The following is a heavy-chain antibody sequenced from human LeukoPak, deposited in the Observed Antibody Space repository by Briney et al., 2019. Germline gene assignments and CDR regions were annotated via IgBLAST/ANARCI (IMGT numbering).Heavy chain of an antibody. CDR3: ASYHSSSWSRISGPFDY. D-gene: IGHD6-13*01. CDR2: ISYDGSNK. CDR1: GFTFSSYA. V-gene: IGHV3-30-3*01. J-gene: IGHJ4*02. Sequence: GRSLRLSCAASGFTFSSYAMHWVRQAPGKGLEWVAVISYDGSNKYYADSVKGRFTISRDNSKNTLYLQMNSLRAEDTAVYYCASYHSSSWSRISGPFDYRGQGTLVTVSS.